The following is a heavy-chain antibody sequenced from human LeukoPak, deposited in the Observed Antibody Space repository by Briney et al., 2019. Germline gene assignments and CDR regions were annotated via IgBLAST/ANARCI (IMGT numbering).Heavy chain of an antibody. CDR2: INPSDGGT. Sequence: GASVKVSCKASGYTFTNYYMHWVRQAPGQGLEWVGIINPSDGGTSYAQKFQGRVTMTRDTSTSTVYMELSSLRSEDTAVYYCARGYPLDWNYFDYWGQGTLVTVSS. CDR3: ARGYPLDWNYFDY. V-gene: IGHV1-46*01. J-gene: IGHJ4*02. D-gene: IGHD3/OR15-3a*01. CDR1: GYTFTNYY.